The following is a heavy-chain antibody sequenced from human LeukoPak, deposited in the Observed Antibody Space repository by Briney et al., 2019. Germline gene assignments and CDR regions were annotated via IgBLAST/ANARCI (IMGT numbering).Heavy chain of an antibody. CDR1: GGSISSSNW. D-gene: IGHD3-16*02. Sequence: KPSETLSLTCAVSGGSISSSNWWSWVRQPPGKGLEWIGEIYHSGSTNYNPSLKSRVTISVDKSKNQFSLKLSSVTAADTAVYYCARLIGLGEVSPYFGSGGQGRLVTVSS. V-gene: IGHV4-4*02. CDR3: ARLIGLGEVSPYFGS. CDR2: IYHSGST. J-gene: IGHJ4*02.